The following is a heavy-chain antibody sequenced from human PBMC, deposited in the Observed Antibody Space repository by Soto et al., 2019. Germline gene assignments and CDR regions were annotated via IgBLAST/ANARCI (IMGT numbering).Heavy chain of an antibody. D-gene: IGHD2-15*01. J-gene: IGHJ6*02. Sequence: QVQLVQSGAEVKKPGSSVKVSCKASGGTFSSYAISWVRQAPGQGLEWLGGIIPICGTANYAQKFQGRVTITADESTRTAYMELSSLRSEDTAVSYCARGGYCSGGSCYEGGMDVWGQGSTVIVS. CDR3: ARGGYCSGGSCYEGGMDV. CDR1: GGTFSSYA. CDR2: IIPICGTA. V-gene: IGHV1-69*12.